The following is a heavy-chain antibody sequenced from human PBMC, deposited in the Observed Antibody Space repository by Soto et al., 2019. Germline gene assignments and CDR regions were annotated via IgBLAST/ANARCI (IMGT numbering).Heavy chain of an antibody. CDR1: GFTFSSYA. Sequence: PGGSLRLSCAASGFTFSSYAMSWVRQAPGKGLEWVSAISGSGGSTYYADSVKGRFTISRDNSKNTLYLQMNSLRAEDTAVYYCAKYSSGWYPADYYYGMDVWAKGPRSPSP. CDR2: ISGSGGST. J-gene: IGHJ6*02. V-gene: IGHV3-23*01. D-gene: IGHD6-19*01. CDR3: AKYSSGWYPADYYYGMDV.